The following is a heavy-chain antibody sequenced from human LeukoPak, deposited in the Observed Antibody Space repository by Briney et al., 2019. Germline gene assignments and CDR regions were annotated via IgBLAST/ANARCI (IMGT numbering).Heavy chain of an antibody. D-gene: IGHD3-22*01. CDR3: AREGLVVITHFDY. J-gene: IGHJ4*02. CDR2: IIPILGIA. Sequence: SVKVSCKTSGGTFSSYAISWVRQAPGQGLEWMGRIIPILGIANYAQKFQGRVTITADKSTSTAYMELSSLRSEDTAVYYCAREGLVVITHFDYWGQGTLVTVSS. V-gene: IGHV1-69*04. CDR1: GGTFSSYA.